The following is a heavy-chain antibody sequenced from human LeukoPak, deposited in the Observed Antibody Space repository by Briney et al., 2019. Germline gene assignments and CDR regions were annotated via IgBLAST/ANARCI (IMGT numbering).Heavy chain of an antibody. CDR3: SRDLRGADDY. Sequence: PGGSLRLSCAASGFTFSSYWMHWVRQAPGKGLVWVSHINTDGSSTNYADSVKGRFTISRDNAKNTLYLQMNSLRAEDTAVYYRSRDLRGADDYWGQGTLVTVSS. D-gene: IGHD1-26*01. CDR1: GFTFSSYW. CDR2: INTDGSST. V-gene: IGHV3-74*01. J-gene: IGHJ4*02.